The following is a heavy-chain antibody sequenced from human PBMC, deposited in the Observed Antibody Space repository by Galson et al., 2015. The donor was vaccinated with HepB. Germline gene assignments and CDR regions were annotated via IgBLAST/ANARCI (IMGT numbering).Heavy chain of an antibody. CDR3: ARTVGSGWRHWYFDL. J-gene: IGHJ2*01. D-gene: IGHD6-19*01. CDR1: GFTFSRYE. Sequence: LRLSCAASGFTFSRYEMHWVRQGTGKGLEWVSGIGTVGDTYYPGSVKGRFIISREDAKNSLYLQMNGLRAGDSAVYYCARTVGSGWRHWYFDLWGRGTLVTVSS. V-gene: IGHV3-13*04. CDR2: IGTVGDT.